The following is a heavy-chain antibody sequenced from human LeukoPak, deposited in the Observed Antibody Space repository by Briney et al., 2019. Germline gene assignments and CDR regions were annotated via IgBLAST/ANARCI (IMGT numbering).Heavy chain of an antibody. CDR2: ISSSSSTI. D-gene: IGHD5/OR15-5a*01. V-gene: IGHV3-48*01. CDR1: GFTFSSYS. CDR3: ARDPSTSGRHVDI. J-gene: IGHJ3*02. Sequence: PGGSLRLSCAASGFTFSSYSMNWVRQAPGKGLEWVSYISSSSSTIYYADSVKGRFTISRDNSKNTLYLQMNSLRAEDTAVYYCARDPSTSGRHVDIWGQGTMVTVSS.